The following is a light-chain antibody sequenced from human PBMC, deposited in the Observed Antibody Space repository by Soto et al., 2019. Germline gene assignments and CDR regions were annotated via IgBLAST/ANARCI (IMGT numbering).Light chain of an antibody. J-gene: IGKJ1*01. Sequence: EIVLTQSPAILSLSPGERATLSCRASQSVSSYLAWYQQKPGQAPWLLIYDASNRATGIPARFSGSGSGTDFTLTISSLEPEDFAVYYCQQRSNWPRTFGQGTKVDIK. CDR1: QSVSSY. CDR2: DAS. V-gene: IGKV3-11*01. CDR3: QQRSNWPRT.